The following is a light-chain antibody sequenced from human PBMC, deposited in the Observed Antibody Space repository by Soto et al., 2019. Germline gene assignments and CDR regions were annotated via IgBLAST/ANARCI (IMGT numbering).Light chain of an antibody. CDR1: SSNIGNNA. Sequence: QSVLTQPPSVSEAPRQRVTISCSGSSSNIGNNAVNWYQQLPGKAPKLLIYYDDLLPSGVSDRFSGSKSGTSASLAISGLQSEDEADYYCAAWDDSLIGPVFGGGTKVTVL. CDR3: AAWDDSLIGPV. V-gene: IGLV1-36*01. J-gene: IGLJ3*02. CDR2: YDD.